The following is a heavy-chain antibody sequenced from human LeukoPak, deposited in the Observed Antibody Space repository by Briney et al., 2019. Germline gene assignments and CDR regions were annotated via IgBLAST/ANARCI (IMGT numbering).Heavy chain of an antibody. Sequence: PSETLSLTCTVSGGSISSYYWSWIRQPPGKGLEWIGYIYYSGSTNYNPSLKSRVTISVDTSKNQFSLRLTSVTAADTAVYYCARHPRVVTTAYGAFDVWGQGAMVTVSS. V-gene: IGHV4-59*08. CDR3: ARHPRVVTTAYGAFDV. J-gene: IGHJ3*01. CDR2: IYYSGST. CDR1: GGSISSYY. D-gene: IGHD3-3*01.